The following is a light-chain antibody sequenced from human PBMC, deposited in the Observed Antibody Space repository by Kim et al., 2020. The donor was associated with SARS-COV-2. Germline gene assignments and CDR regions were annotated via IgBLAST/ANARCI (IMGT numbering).Light chain of an antibody. CDR3: NSRDNSFYLLV. J-gene: IGLJ2*01. CDR1: SLRTYY. V-gene: IGLV3-19*01. Sequence: SSELTQDPAVSVALGQTVRITCQGDSLRTYYATWYQQKPGQAPIVVIYGKNNRPSGIPDRFSGSSSGNTASLTVTGAQAVDEAAYYCNSRDNSFYLLVFG. CDR2: GKN.